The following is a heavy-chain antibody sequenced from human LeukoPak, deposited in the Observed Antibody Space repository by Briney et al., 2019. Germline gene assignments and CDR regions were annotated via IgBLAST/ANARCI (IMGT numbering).Heavy chain of an antibody. CDR2: FDPEDGET. CDR3: ATEMVATIGTYYYYGMDV. V-gene: IGHV1-24*01. CDR1: GYTLTELP. D-gene: IGHD5-12*01. Sequence: ASVKVSCKVSGYTLTELPMHWVRQAPGKGLEWMGGFDPEDGETIYAQKFQGRVTMTEDTSTDTAYMELSSLRSEDTAVYYCATEMVATIGTYYYYGMDVWGQGTTVTVSS. J-gene: IGHJ6*02.